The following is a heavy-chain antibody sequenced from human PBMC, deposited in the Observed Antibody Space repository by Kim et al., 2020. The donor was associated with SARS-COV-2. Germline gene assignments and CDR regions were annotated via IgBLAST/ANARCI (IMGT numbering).Heavy chain of an antibody. CDR2: ST. CDR3: AQSNWDYFDY. J-gene: IGHJ4*02. D-gene: IGHD1-1*01. Sequence: STYDADAGKGRFTISRDNSKNTLYLQMNGLRAEDTAVYYCAQSNWDYFDYWGQGTLVTVSS. V-gene: IGHV3-23*01.